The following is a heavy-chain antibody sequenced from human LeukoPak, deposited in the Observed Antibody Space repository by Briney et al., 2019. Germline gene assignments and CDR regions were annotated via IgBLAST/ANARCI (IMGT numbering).Heavy chain of an antibody. J-gene: IGHJ5*02. Sequence: GASVKVSCKASGYTFTSYGISWVRQAPGQGLEWMGWISAYNGNTNYAQKLQGRVTTTTDTSTSTAYMELRSLRAEDTAVYYCAKDFRYGPKFDPWGQGTLVTVSS. CDR2: ISAYNGNT. V-gene: IGHV1-18*01. CDR1: GYTFTSYG. D-gene: IGHD4-17*01. CDR3: AKDFRYGPKFDP.